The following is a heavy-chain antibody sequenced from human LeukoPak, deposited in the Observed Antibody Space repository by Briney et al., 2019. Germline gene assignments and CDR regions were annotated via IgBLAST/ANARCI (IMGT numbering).Heavy chain of an antibody. V-gene: IGHV3-21*01. CDR2: ISSSSSYI. D-gene: IGHD6-13*01. Sequence: KSGGSLRLSCAASGFTFSSYSMNWVRQAPGKGLEWVSSISSSSSYIYYADSVKGRFTIPRDNAKNSLYLQMNSLRAEDTAVYYCAREAKQLGGMDVRGKGTTVTVSS. CDR3: AREAKQLGGMDV. J-gene: IGHJ6*04. CDR1: GFTFSSYS.